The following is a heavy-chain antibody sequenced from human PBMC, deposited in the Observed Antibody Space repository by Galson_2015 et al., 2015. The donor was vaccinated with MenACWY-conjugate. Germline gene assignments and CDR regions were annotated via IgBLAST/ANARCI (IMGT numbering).Heavy chain of an antibody. D-gene: IGHD3-3*01. J-gene: IGHJ4*02. CDR2: IRRGGIT. V-gene: IGHV4-34*01. CDR3: ATWRGYIYGFGRDF. Sequence: PGKGLAWIGEIRRGGITNYNPSLKGRVTISGDTSTNQISLHLTSVTAADPAVYYCATWRGYIYGFGRDFWGQGTRVTVSS.